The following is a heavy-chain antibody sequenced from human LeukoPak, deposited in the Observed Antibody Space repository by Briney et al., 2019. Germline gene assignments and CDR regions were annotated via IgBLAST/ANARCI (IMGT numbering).Heavy chain of an antibody. J-gene: IGHJ6*02. CDR1: GCTFSSDD. V-gene: IGHV1-8*01. CDR2: MNPNSGNT. CDR3: ARAKAKVVVATVYYYYGMDV. D-gene: IGHD2-15*01. Sequence: ASVKVSCKASGCTFSSDDINWVRQATGQGLEWMGWMNPNSGNTGYVQKFQGRVTMTRNTSISTAYMELSSLRSDDTALYYCARAKAKVVVATVYYYYGMDVWGQGTTVTVSS.